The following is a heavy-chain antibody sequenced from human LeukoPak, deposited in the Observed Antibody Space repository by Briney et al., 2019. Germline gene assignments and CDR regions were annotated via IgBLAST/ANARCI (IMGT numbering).Heavy chain of an antibody. J-gene: IGHJ5*02. V-gene: IGHV4-39*07. D-gene: IGHD3-9*01. CDR2: IYYSGST. Sequence: SETLSLTCTVSGGSISSSSYYWGWIRQPPGKGLEWIGSIYYSGSTYYNPSLRSRAAISVDTSRNQFSLRLRSMTAADTAVYYCARVPGVFYDTLTGYGSGWFDPWGQGTLVTVPS. CDR3: ARVPGVFYDTLTGYGSGWFDP. CDR1: GGSISSSSYY.